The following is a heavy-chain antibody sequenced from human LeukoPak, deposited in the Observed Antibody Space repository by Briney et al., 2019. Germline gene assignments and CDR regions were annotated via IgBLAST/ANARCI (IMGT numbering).Heavy chain of an antibody. D-gene: IGHD3-9*01. J-gene: IGHJ5*02. CDR3: ARDDIA. V-gene: IGHV3-23*01. CDR1: GFSFTTYG. CDR2: ISGSGGT. Sequence: PGGSLRLSCAASGFSFTTYGVSWVRQSPGEGLDWVSSISGSGGTYYADSVKGRFTISRDNSKNTVYLQMNSLRAEDTAVYYCARDDIAWGQGTLVTVSS.